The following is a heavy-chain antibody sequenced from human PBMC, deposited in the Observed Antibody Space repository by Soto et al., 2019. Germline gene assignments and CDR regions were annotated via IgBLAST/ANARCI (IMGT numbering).Heavy chain of an antibody. D-gene: IGHD6-13*01. CDR3: AREGQKLARSWFDP. CDR2: INADNGNT. CDR1: GYTFTSYA. J-gene: IGHJ5*02. V-gene: IGHV1-3*01. Sequence: ASVKVSCKASGYTFTSYAMHWVRQAPGQMLEWMGLINADNGNTKYSQKFKGRVTITRDTSASTAYMELSSLRSEDTAVDYCAREGQKLARSWFDPGGQGTLVPV.